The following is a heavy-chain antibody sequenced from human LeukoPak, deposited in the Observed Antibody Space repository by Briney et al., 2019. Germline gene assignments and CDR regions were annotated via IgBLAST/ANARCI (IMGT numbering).Heavy chain of an antibody. CDR2: IYYSGGT. V-gene: IGHV4-39*01. CDR1: GGSISSSSYY. CDR3: ARLQGNYYDSSGYYYYFDY. Sequence: SETLSLTCTVSGGSISSSSYYWGWIRQPPGKGLEWFVSIYYSGGTYYNTFLNSRATISVDTSKNQFSLKLSSVIAADTAVYYCARLQGNYYDSSGYYYYFDYWGQGTLVTVSS. J-gene: IGHJ4*02. D-gene: IGHD3-22*01.